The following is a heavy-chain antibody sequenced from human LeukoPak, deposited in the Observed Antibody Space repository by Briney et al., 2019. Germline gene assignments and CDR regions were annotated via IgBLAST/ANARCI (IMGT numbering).Heavy chain of an antibody. Sequence: PGGSLRLSCAASGFTFRHYWMNWVRQASGKGLEWVANIKPDGSEKRYADSVKGRFTIPGDNAENSLYLQMNSLRAEDTAVYYCARVVGTDEGADYWGQGTLVTVSS. CDR1: GFTFRHYW. V-gene: IGHV3-7*04. D-gene: IGHD1-7*01. J-gene: IGHJ4*02. CDR2: IKPDGSEK. CDR3: ARVVGTDEGADY.